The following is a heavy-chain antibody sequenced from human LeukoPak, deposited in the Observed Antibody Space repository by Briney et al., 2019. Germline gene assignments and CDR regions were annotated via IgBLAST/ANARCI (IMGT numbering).Heavy chain of an antibody. J-gene: IGHJ6*02. CDR1: GYSFIDYS. D-gene: IGHD1-26*01. Sequence: ASVKVSFKASGYSFIDYSMHWVRQAPGQGLEWMGWINRNSGATKYAQKFEGRVTMTRDTSVTTAYMELSSLRSDDTAVYFCARDRGVGATLGLMDVWGQGTPVTVSS. CDR2: INRNSGAT. CDR3: ARDRGVGATLGLMDV. V-gene: IGHV1-2*02.